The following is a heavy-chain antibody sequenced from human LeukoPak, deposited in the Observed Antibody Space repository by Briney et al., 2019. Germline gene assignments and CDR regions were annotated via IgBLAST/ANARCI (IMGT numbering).Heavy chain of an antibody. V-gene: IGHV5-51*01. CDR2: IYPRDSDI. J-gene: IGHJ4*02. CDR1: GYSFTSYW. D-gene: IGHD3-10*01. Sequence: GESLKISCKASGYSFTSYWIGWVRQLAGKGLEWMGIIYPRDSDITYSPSFQGQVTISVDKSISTAYLQWSSLKASDTAMYYCSRQPGTSLDYWGLGTLVTVSS. CDR3: SRQPGTSLDY.